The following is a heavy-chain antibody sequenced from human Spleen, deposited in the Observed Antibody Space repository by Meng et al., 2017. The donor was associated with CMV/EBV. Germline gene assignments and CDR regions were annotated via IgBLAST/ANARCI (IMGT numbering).Heavy chain of an antibody. J-gene: IGHJ4*02. V-gene: IGHV5-51*01. CDR1: GYSFTSYW. Sequence: KVSCKGSGYSFTSYWIGWVRQMPGKGLEWMGIIYPGDSDTRYSPSFQGQVTISADKSISTAYLQWSSLKASDTAMYYCARRGPTQYYGLTYYFDYWGQGTLVTVSS. CDR3: ARRGPTQYYGLTYYFDY. D-gene: IGHD3-10*01. CDR2: IYPGDSDT.